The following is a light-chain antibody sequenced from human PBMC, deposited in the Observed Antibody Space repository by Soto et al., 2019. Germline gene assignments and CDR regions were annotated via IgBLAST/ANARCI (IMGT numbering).Light chain of an antibody. Sequence: DIQMTQSPSTLSGSVGDRVTITCRASQTISSWLAWYQQKPGKAPNLLIYAASSLQSGVPSRFSGSGSGTDFTLTISSLQPEDCATYYCLQDYNYPPTFGPGTKVDI. CDR2: AAS. CDR3: LQDYNYPPT. V-gene: IGKV1-5*01. J-gene: IGKJ1*01. CDR1: QTISSW.